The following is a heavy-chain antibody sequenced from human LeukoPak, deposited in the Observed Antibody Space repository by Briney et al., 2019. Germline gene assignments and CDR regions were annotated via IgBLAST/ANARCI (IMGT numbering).Heavy chain of an antibody. V-gene: IGHV1-8*01. D-gene: IGHD3-22*01. J-gene: IGHJ3*02. CDR3: ASTRNRYDSSGYDAFDI. CDR2: MNPNSGNT. Sequence: ASVKVSCKASGYTFTSYDINWVRQATGQGLEWMGWMNPNSGNTGYAQKFQGRVTMTRNTSISTAYMELSSLRSEDTAVYYCASTRNRYDSSGYDAFDIWGQGTMVTVPS. CDR1: GYTFTSYD.